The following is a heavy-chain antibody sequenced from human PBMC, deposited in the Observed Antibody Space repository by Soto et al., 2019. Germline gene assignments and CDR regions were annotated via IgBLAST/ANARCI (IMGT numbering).Heavy chain of an antibody. D-gene: IGHD3-16*02. CDR3: AKPTGDAGSYRPFDY. V-gene: IGHV3-23*01. Sequence: EVQLLESGGGLVQPGGSLRLSCAASGFTFSSYAMSWVRQAPGKGLEWVSAISGGGDSTNYADSVKGRFTISRDNSKNTLYLQMNSLRAEDTAVYHCAKPTGDAGSYRPFDYWGQGTLVTVSS. CDR2: ISGGGDST. J-gene: IGHJ4*02. CDR1: GFTFSSYA.